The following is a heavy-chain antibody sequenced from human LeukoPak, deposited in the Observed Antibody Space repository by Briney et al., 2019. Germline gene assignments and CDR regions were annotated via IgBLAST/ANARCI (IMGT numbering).Heavy chain of an antibody. J-gene: IGHJ4*02. D-gene: IGHD6-19*01. V-gene: IGHV1-69-2*01. Sequence: ASVKVSRKVSGYTFTDYYMQWVQQAPGKGLEWMGLVDPEDGETIYAEKFQGRVTITADTSTDTAYMELSSLRSEDTAVYYCAILIVAGTHFDYWGQGTLVTVSS. CDR3: AILIVAGTHFDY. CDR1: GYTFTDYY. CDR2: VDPEDGET.